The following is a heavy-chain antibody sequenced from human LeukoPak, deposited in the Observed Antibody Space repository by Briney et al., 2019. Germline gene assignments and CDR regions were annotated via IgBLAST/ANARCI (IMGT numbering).Heavy chain of an antibody. D-gene: IGHD3-22*01. CDR2: ISGSGGST. J-gene: IGHJ3*02. CDR1: GFTFSSYA. CDR3: TREAVVSFRAFDI. Sequence: GGSLRLSCAASGFTFSSYAMSWVRQAPGKGLEWVSAISGSGGSTYYADSVKGRFTISRGNSKNTLYLQMNSLRAEDTAVYYCTREAVVSFRAFDIWGQGTMVTVSS. V-gene: IGHV3-23*01.